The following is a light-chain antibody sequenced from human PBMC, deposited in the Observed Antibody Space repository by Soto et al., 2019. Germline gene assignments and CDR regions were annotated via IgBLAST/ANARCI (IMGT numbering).Light chain of an antibody. J-gene: IGKJ1*01. CDR3: QQYYNWPRT. CDR1: QSVGSD. Sequence: DIVMTQSPGSLSVSPGERVTLSCRASQSVGSDLAWYQQKPGQAPRLLIFGASARPTGIPARISGSGSGTEFTLTISSLRSEDFAVYFCQQYYNWPRTFGQGTKVDIK. V-gene: IGKV3-15*01. CDR2: GAS.